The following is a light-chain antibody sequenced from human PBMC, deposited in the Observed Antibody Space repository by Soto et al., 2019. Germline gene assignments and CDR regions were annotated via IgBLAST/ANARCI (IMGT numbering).Light chain of an antibody. J-gene: IGLJ3*02. CDR2: DVS. Sequence: QSALTQPRSVSGSPGQSVTISCTGTSSDVGGYSYVSWYQQHPGKAPKFMIYDVSKRPSGVPDRFSGSKSGNTASLTISGLQAEDEADYYCCSYAGSYTFVVFGGGTKLTVL. CDR1: SSDVGGYSY. V-gene: IGLV2-11*01. CDR3: CSYAGSYTFVV.